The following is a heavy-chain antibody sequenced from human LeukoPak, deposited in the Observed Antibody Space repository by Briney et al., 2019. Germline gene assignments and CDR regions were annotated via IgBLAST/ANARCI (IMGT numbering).Heavy chain of an antibody. D-gene: IGHD3-22*01. Sequence: GGSLRLACAASGFTFSSYGMSWVRQAPGKGLEWVSGMSGSGGSTDYGDSVKGRFTISRDNSKNTLSLQMNSLRAEDTALSYCAKPTNYHDSSGQYWVYYFDYWGQGTLVTVPS. CDR3: AKPTNYHDSSGQYWVYYFDY. J-gene: IGHJ4*02. V-gene: IGHV3-23*01. CDR1: GFTFSSYG. CDR2: MSGSGGST.